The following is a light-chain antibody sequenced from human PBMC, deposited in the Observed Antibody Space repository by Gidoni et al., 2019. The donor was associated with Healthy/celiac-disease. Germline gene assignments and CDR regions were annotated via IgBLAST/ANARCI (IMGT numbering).Light chain of an antibody. Sequence: DIQMTQSPSSLSASVGDRVTITCRASQRISSYLNWYQQKPGKAPKLLIYAASSLQSGVPSRSSDSRSGTDFTLTISSLQPEDFATYYCQQSYSTLLTFGGGTKVEIK. CDR1: QRISSY. J-gene: IGKJ4*01. CDR2: AAS. V-gene: IGKV1-39*01. CDR3: QQSYSTLLT.